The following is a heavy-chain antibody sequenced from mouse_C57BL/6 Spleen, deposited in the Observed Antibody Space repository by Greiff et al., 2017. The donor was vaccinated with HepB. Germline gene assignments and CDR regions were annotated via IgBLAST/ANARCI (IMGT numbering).Heavy chain of an antibody. J-gene: IGHJ2*01. Sequence: EVKLEESGGGLVKPGGSLKLSCAASGFTFSSYTMSWVRQTPEKRLEWVATISGGGGNTYYPDSVKGRFTISRDNAKNTLYLQMSSLRSEDTALYYCARRGQFDYWGQGTTLTVSS. CDR3: ARRGQFDY. CDR1: GFTFSSYT. CDR2: ISGGGGNT. V-gene: IGHV5-9*01.